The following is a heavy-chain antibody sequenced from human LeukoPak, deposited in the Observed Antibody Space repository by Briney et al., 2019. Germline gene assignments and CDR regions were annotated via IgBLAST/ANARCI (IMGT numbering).Heavy chain of an antibody. CDR3: AHENYDILTGYYWFDG. CDR1: GFSLSTRAVG. V-gene: IGHV2-5*01. J-gene: IGHJ5*02. CDR2: IYWNDDR. Sequence: SAPTLVNPTQTLTLTCTFSGFSLSTRAVGVGWIRQPPGKALEWLALIYWNDDRRYSPSLKTRLNITKNPSNNNAVPTITNFDAVDTTTDYCAHENYDILTGYYWFDGWSEGTLVTASS. D-gene: IGHD3-9*01.